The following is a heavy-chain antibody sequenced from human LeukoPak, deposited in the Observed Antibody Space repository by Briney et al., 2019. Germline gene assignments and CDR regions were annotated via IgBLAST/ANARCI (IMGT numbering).Heavy chain of an antibody. CDR3: ATKAREAPE. V-gene: IGHV3-11*01. CDR1: GFSFSDNY. Sequence: GGSLRLSCATSGFSFSDNYMGWIRHAPGKGLQWLSYISGDGYDINYADSVKGRFTVARDNAKNALYLQMNSLGVEDTAIYYCATKAREAPEWGQGTLVTVSS. CDR2: ISGDGYDI. J-gene: IGHJ4*02. D-gene: IGHD1/OR15-1a*01.